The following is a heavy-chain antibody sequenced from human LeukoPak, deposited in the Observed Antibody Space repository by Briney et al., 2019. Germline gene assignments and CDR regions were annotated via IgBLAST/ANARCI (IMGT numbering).Heavy chain of an antibody. J-gene: IGHJ3*02. V-gene: IGHV3-74*01. Sequence: GGSLRLSCAASGFTFSNYWMHWVRQAPGKGLVWVSRTNTDGSSTTYADSVKGRFTISRDNAKNTLYLQMNSLRAEDTAVYYCARDSAYCGGDCYLFDIWGQGTMVTVSS. D-gene: IGHD2-21*01. CDR2: TNTDGSST. CDR1: GFTFSNYW. CDR3: ARDSAYCGGDCYLFDI.